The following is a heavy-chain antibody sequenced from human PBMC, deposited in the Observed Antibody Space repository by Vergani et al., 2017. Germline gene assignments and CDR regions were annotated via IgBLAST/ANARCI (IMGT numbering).Heavy chain of an antibody. D-gene: IGHD3-3*01. CDR3: ARGGNEITMFGVFEGNYYYYYMDV. V-gene: IGHV4-39*01. J-gene: IGHJ6*03. Sequence: QLQLQESGPGLVKPSETLSLTCTVSGGSISSSSYYWGWIRQPPGKGLEWIGSIYYSGSTYYNPSLKSRVTISVDTSKNQFSLKLSSVTAADTAVYYCARGGNEITMFGVFEGNYYYYYMDVWGKGTTVTVSS. CDR1: GGSISSSSYY. CDR2: IYYSGST.